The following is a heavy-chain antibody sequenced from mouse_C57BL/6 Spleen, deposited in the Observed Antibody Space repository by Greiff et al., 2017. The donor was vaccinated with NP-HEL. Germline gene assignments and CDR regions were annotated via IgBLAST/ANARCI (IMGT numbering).Heavy chain of an antibody. V-gene: IGHV1-80*01. CDR3: AREVGYYGSSAFDY. D-gene: IGHD1-1*01. CDR1: GYAFSSYW. J-gene: IGHJ2*01. Sequence: QVQLQQSGAELVKPGASVKISCKASGYAFSSYWMNWVKQRPGKGLEWIGQIYPGDGDTNYNGKFKGKATLTADKSSSTAYMQLSRLTSEDSAVYFCAREVGYYGSSAFDYWGQGTTLTVSS. CDR2: IYPGDGDT.